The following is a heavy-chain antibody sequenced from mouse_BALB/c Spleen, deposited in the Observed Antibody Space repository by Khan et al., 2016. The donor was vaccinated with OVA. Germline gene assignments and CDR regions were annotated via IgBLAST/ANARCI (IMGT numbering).Heavy chain of an antibody. Sequence: QVQLKQSGAELARPGASVKMSCKASGYTFTTYTMHWVKQRPGQGLEWIGYIIPTNDYTNYNQKFKDRATLTADKSPSTAYMQLSSLTSEDSALYDCAREGAYYRSDGWFAYWGQGTLVTVSA. D-gene: IGHD2-14*01. CDR3: AREGAYYRSDGWFAY. J-gene: IGHJ3*01. CDR1: GYTFTTYT. V-gene: IGHV1-4*01. CDR2: IIPTNDYT.